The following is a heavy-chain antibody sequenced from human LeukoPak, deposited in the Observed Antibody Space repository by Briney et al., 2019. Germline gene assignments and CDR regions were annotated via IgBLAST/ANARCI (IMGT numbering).Heavy chain of an antibody. D-gene: IGHD3-10*01. CDR3: ARVYGSGSYYYHYAMDV. CDR1: GFTFSSFG. V-gene: IGHV3-33*01. CDR2: IWYDGNRK. Sequence: PGGSLRLSCAASGFTFSSFGMHWVRQAPGKGLEWVAVIWYDGNRKYYEDSVKGRFTISRDNSKNTLCLQMNSLRAEDTAVYYCARVYGSGSYYYHYAMDVWGQGTTVTVSS. J-gene: IGHJ6*02.